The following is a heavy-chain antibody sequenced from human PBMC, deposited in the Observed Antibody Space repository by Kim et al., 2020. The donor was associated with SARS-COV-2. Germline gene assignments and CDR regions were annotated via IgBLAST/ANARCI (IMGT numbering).Heavy chain of an antibody. CDR2: ISYDGSNK. CDR3: ARGPMVREYYYYYAMDV. CDR1: GFTFSSYA. Sequence: GGSLRLSCAASGFTFSSYAMHWVRQAPGKGLEWVAVISYDGSNKYYADSVKGRFTISRDNSKNTLYLQMNSLRAEDTAVYYCARGPMVREYYYYYAMDVWGQWTTVTVSS. J-gene: IGHJ6*02. D-gene: IGHD3-10*01. V-gene: IGHV3-30-3*01.